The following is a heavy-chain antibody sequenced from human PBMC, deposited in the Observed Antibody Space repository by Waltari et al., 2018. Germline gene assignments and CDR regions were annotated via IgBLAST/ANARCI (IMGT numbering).Heavy chain of an antibody. CDR2: IIPIFGTA. J-gene: IGHJ1*01. CDR1: GGTFSSYA. D-gene: IGHD6-13*01. Sequence: QVQLVQSGAEVKKPGSSVKVSCKASGGTFSSYALSWVRQAPVQGLEWMGGIIPIFGTANYAQKFKSRVTITADEPTSTAYMELSSLRSEDTAVYYCAILSSGIAAAANEYFQHWGQGTLVTVSS. V-gene: IGHV1-69*01. CDR3: AILSSGIAAAANEYFQH.